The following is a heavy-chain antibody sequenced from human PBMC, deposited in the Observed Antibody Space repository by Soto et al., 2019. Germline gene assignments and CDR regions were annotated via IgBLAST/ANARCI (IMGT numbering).Heavy chain of an antibody. V-gene: IGHV3-15*01. CDR1: GITFSNVW. J-gene: IGHJ4*02. D-gene: IGHD2-8*01. CDR2: IKRATEGGAT. CDR3: TTEYSTSWYNY. Sequence: EGSLRRSCTASGITFSNVWMSWVRQAPGGGLEWVGRIKRATEGGATDYAAPVKGRISISRDDSENTLYLQMNSLKPEDTGIYYCTTEYSTSWYNYWGQGTQVTVAS.